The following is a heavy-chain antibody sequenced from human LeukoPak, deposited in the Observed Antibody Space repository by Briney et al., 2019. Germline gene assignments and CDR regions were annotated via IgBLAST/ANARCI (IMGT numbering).Heavy chain of an antibody. CDR1: GVSISTSSYY. D-gene: IGHD6-13*01. CDR2: INHSGST. CDR3: ARLGYSSSWYSYGYYYYMDV. J-gene: IGHJ6*03. V-gene: IGHV4-39*07. Sequence: SETLSLTCTVSGVSISTSSYYWGWIRQPPGKGLEWIGEINHSGSTNYNPSLKSRVTISVDTSKNQFSLKLSSVTAADTAVYYCARLGYSSSWYSYGYYYYMDVWGKGTTVTISS.